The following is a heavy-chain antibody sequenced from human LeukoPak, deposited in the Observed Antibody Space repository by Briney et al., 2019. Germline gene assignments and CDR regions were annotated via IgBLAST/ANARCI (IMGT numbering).Heavy chain of an antibody. CDR3: ARVGHSSGWYYFDY. CDR1: GYTFTGHY. V-gene: IGHV1-2*02. CDR2: INPNSGGT. D-gene: IGHD6-19*01. J-gene: IGHJ4*02. Sequence: ASVKVSCKASGYTFTGHYMHWVRQAPGQGLEWMGWINPNSGGTNYAQKFQGRVTMTRDTSISTAYMELSRLRSDDTAVYYCARVGHSSGWYYFDYWGQGTLVTVSS.